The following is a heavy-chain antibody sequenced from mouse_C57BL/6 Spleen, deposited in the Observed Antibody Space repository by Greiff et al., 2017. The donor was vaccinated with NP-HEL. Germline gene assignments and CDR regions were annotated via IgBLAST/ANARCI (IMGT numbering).Heavy chain of an antibody. CDR2: IYPGSGST. CDR3: ARPGSSPPNAMDY. D-gene: IGHD1-1*01. V-gene: IGHV1-55*01. CDR1: GYTFTSYW. Sequence: QVQLQQPGAELVKPGASVKMSCKASGYTFTSYWITWVKQRPGQGLEWIGDIYPGSGSTNYNEKFKSKATLTVDTSSSTAYMQLSSLTSEDSAVYYCARPGSSPPNAMDYWGQGTSVTVSS. J-gene: IGHJ4*01.